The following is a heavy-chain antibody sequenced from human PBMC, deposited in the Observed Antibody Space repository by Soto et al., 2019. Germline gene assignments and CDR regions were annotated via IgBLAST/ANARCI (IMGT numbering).Heavy chain of an antibody. V-gene: IGHV1-8*01. CDR1: GYPFTSYD. Sequence: ASVKVSCKASGYPFTSYDINWVRQATGRGLEWMGWMNPNSGNTGYAQKFQGRVTMTRNTSISTAYMELSSLRSEDTAVYYCATGRTTGYSSGWYLDAFDIWGQGTMVTVSS. J-gene: IGHJ3*02. CDR3: ATGRTTGYSSGWYLDAFDI. CDR2: MNPNSGNT. D-gene: IGHD6-19*01.